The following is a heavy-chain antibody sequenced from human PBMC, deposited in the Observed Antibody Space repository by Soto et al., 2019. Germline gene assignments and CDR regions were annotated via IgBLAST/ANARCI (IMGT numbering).Heavy chain of an antibody. V-gene: IGHV4-34*01. J-gene: IGHJ4*02. Sequence: PSETLSLTCAVYGGSFSDNYWSWVRQPPGKGLEWIGEIYHNGATNYSPSLGSRLSISVDTSKYQFSLRLTSMTATDTAVYYCASARWNYWGQGTQVTVSS. CDR3: ASARWNY. CDR2: IYHNGAT. D-gene: IGHD6-6*01. CDR1: GGSFSDNY.